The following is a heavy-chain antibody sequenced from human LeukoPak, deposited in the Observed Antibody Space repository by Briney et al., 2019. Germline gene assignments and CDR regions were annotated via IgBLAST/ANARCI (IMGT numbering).Heavy chain of an antibody. CDR3: ARDRSISGVVIIDF. V-gene: IGHV3-7*01. CDR2: IKQDGSET. Sequence: GGSLRLSCAASGFTFSKSWMTWARQAPGKGLEWMANIKQDGSETYYVDSVMGRFTISRDNAKNSVYLQMNSLRAEDTAVYFCARDRSISGVVIIDFWGQGTLVTVSS. CDR1: GFTFSKSW. D-gene: IGHD3-3*01. J-gene: IGHJ4*02.